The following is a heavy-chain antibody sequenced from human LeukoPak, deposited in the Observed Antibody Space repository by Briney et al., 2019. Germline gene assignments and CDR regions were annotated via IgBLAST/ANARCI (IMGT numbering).Heavy chain of an antibody. CDR1: GGSISSYY. V-gene: IGHV4-59*01. Sequence: PSETLSLTCTVSGGSISSYYWSWIRQPPGKGLEWVGYIYYSGTTNYNPSLKSRVTVSVDTSKNQFSLKLSSVTAADTAVYYCARGVYIAAAQYGYWGQGTLVTVSS. CDR3: ARGVYIAAAQYGY. CDR2: IYYSGTT. J-gene: IGHJ4*02. D-gene: IGHD6-13*01.